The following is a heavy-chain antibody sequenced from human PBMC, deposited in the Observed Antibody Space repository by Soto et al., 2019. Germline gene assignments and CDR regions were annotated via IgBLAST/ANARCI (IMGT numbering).Heavy chain of an antibody. CDR1: GGTLGSYT. J-gene: IGHJ4*02. D-gene: IGHD5-18*01. CDR2: SLPYVDLT. CDR3: DWRWIPNGPDH. Sequence: QVQLVQSGAEVRMPGSSVKVSCKASGGTLGSYTVTWVRQAPGQGRGRMGRSLPYVDLTNYAEKVQGRLTITADTATSTAYIALCSLRSDDTALYYCDWRWIPNGPDHCGPGTLVTVSS. V-gene: IGHV1-69*02.